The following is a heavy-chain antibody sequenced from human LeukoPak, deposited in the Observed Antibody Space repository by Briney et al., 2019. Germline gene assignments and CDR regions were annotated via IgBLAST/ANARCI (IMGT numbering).Heavy chain of an antibody. J-gene: IGHJ4*02. D-gene: IGHD3-10*01. V-gene: IGHV3-30*18. CDR3: AKDRDYYYGSGIFPQPFDY. CDR2: ISYDGSNK. Sequence: GRSLRLSCAASGFTFSSYGMHWVRQAPGKGLEWVAVISYDGSNKYYADSVKGRFTISRDNSKNTLYLQMNSLRAEDTAVYYCAKDRDYYYGSGIFPQPFDYWGQGTLVTVSS. CDR1: GFTFSSYG.